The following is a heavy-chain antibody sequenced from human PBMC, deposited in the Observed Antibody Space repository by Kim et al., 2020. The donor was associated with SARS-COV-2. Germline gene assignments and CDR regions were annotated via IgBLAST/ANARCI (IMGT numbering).Heavy chain of an antibody. D-gene: IGHD1-1*01. Sequence: ADSVKGRFTISRDNSKNTLYLQMNSLRAEDTAVYYCAKDRGVGGTTPHDYWGQGTLVTVSS. CDR3: AKDRGVGGTTPHDY. V-gene: IGHV3-23*01. J-gene: IGHJ4*02.